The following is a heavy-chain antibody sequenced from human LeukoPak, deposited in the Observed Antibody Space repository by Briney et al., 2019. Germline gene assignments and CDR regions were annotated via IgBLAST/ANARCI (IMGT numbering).Heavy chain of an antibody. CDR2: ITGSGGTT. J-gene: IGHJ1*01. V-gene: IGHV3-23*01. CDR1: GFTFRNYA. CDR3: GKDPNGDYVGAFDFQR. D-gene: IGHD4-17*01. Sequence: GGSLRLSCAASGFTFRNYAVVWVRQAPGKGLEWVSAITGSGGTTYYADSVRGRFTIYRDNSKNTLYLQMNSLRGEDTAVYYCGKDPNGDYVGAFDFQRRGQGTLVTVSS.